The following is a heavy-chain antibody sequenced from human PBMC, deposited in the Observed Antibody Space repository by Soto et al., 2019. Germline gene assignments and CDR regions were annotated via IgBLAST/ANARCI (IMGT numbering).Heavy chain of an antibody. Sequence: SETLSLTCTDSGGSISSYYWSWIRQPAGKGLEWIGRIYSSGSTNYNPALSSRVTMSVDTSKNHFPLILSSVTAADPAVYYCARAVQSGNSARFDPCRQATLVTVSS. CDR1: GGSISSYY. CDR2: IYSSGST. CDR3: ARAVQSGNSARFDP. V-gene: IGHV4-4*07. D-gene: IGHD4-4*01. J-gene: IGHJ5*02.